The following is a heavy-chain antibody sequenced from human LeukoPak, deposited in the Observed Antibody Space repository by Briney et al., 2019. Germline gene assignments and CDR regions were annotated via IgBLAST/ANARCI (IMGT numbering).Heavy chain of an antibody. CDR2: INPNSGGT. CDR3: AKGRVVAGSKSFTYHWFDP. CDR1: GYAFTVYY. D-gene: IGHD6-19*01. J-gene: IGHJ5*02. V-gene: IGHV1-2*02. Sequence: ASVKVSCKASGYAFTVYYIHLVRQAPGQGLEWMGWINPNSGGTKYAQKFQGRVTMTRDTSITTAYMGLSRLRSDDTAVYYCAKGRVVAGSKSFTYHWFDPWGQGTLVTVSS.